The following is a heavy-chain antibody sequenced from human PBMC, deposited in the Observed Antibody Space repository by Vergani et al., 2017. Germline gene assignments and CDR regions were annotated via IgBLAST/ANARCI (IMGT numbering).Heavy chain of an antibody. CDR2: IYYSGST. CDR3: VRYDTDYDAGGFDY. D-gene: IGHD5-12*01. CDR1: GGSISSGDYY. V-gene: IGHV4-30-4*08. Sequence: QVQLQESGPRLVRPSQTLSLTCTVSGGSISSGDYYWSWIRQPPGKGLEWIGYIYYSGSTYYNPSLKSRVTISVDTSKSQFSLKLDSVTAADTAIYYCVRYDTDYDAGGFDYWGQGTLVTVSS. J-gene: IGHJ4*02.